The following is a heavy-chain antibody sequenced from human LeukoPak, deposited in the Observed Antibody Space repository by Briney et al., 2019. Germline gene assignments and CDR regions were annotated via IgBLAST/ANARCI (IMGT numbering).Heavy chain of an antibody. Sequence: GGSLRLSCAASGFTFSSYAMSWVRQAPGKGLEWVSAISGSGGSTYYADSVKGRFTISRDNFKNTLYLQMNSLRAEDTAVYYCAKDKEYSSSKFDYWGQGTLVTVSS. CDR3: AKDKEYSSSKFDY. CDR2: ISGSGGST. CDR1: GFTFSSYA. V-gene: IGHV3-23*01. D-gene: IGHD6-6*01. J-gene: IGHJ4*02.